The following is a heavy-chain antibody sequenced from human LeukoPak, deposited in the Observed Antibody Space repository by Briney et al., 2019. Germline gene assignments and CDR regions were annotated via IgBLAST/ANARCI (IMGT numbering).Heavy chain of an antibody. Sequence: SETLSLTYAVSGGSIRVYDWNRRRQPAGTGLEWIGRIYTSGSTNYNPSLKSRVTMSVDTSKNQFSLKLSSVTAADTAVYYCATQGAARPGFDYWGQGTLVTVSS. J-gene: IGHJ4*02. CDR3: ATQGAARPGFDY. D-gene: IGHD6-6*01. CDR2: IYTSGST. V-gene: IGHV4-4*07. CDR1: GGSIRVYD.